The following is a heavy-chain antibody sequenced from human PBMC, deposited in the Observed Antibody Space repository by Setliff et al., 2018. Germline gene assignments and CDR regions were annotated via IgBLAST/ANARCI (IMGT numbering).Heavy chain of an antibody. D-gene: IGHD2-15*01. CDR3: ARPGRGRGLDV. J-gene: IGHJ3*01. V-gene: IGHV3-48*03. CDR1: GFTFSSYE. CDR2: ISIGGSTL. Sequence: PGGSLRLSCEASGFTFSSYEMNWVRQAPGKGLEWVSYISIGGSTLYYADSVKGRFTISRDNAKNSLYLQMNSLRVDDTAVYYCARPGRGRGLDVWGQGTMVTVSS.